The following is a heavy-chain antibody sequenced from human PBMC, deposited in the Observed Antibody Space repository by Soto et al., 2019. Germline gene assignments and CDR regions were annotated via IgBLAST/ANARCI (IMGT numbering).Heavy chain of an antibody. Sequence: ETLSLNCTVSGGAISISSYYGGVIREPRGRGVEWIGSIYYSGSTYYNPSLKSRVTISVDTSKNQFSLKLSSVTAADTAVYYCARQLLRGYYDSSGPDAFDIWGQGTMVTVSS. CDR2: IYYSGST. CDR3: ARQLLRGYYDSSGPDAFDI. V-gene: IGHV4-39*01. CDR1: GGAISISSYY. D-gene: IGHD3-22*01. J-gene: IGHJ3*02.